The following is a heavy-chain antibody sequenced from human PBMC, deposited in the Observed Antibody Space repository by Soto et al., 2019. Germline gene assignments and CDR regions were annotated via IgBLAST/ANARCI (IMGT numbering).Heavy chain of an antibody. CDR3: ARLRGKFHGKWGGNDNHNYGMDV. CDR1: GYSFTIYW. V-gene: IGHV5-51*01. Sequence: GESLNISCKGSGYSFTIYWIGWVRQMPGKGLEWMGIIYGGDSDTRYSPSFQGQVTMAVDKSIRIAYLQWSSLKASDTAMYYCARLRGKFHGKWGGNDNHNYGMDVWGQGTTVTVSS. D-gene: IGHD1-26*01. J-gene: IGHJ6*02. CDR2: IYGGDSDT.